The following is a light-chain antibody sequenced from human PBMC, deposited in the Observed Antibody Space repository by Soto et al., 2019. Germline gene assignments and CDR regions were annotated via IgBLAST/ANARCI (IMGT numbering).Light chain of an antibody. CDR2: AAS. Sequence: DIQMTQSPSSLSASVGDRVTITCRASPSISSYLNWYQQKPGKAPKLLIYAASSLQSGVPSRFSGSGSGTDFSLTISSLQPEDSATYYCQQSFSIPWTFGQGTKVEIK. J-gene: IGKJ1*01. CDR3: QQSFSIPWT. V-gene: IGKV1-39*01. CDR1: PSISSY.